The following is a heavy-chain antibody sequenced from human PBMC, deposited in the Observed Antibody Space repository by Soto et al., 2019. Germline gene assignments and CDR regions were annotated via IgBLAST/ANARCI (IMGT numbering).Heavy chain of an antibody. CDR3: TTAPLPYYYDSSGYFLFLFDY. Sequence: PGGSLRLSCAASEFTFSNYSMSWVRQAPGQGLEWVGRIKSKTDGGTTDYAAPVKGRFTISRDDSKNTLYLQMNSLKTEDTAVYYCTTAPLPYYYDSSGYFLFLFDYWGQGTLVTVSS. J-gene: IGHJ4*02. CDR1: EFTFSNYS. D-gene: IGHD3-22*01. V-gene: IGHV3-15*01. CDR2: IKSKTDGGTT.